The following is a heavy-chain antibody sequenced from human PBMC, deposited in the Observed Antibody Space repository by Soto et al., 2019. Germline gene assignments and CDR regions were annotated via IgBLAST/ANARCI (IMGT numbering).Heavy chain of an antibody. CDR2: LYPGDSDT. D-gene: IGHD6-6*01. Sequence: RESLKLSCKGSGYSFTSYWNGWVRQMPRKSLEWMGILYPGDSDTRYSPSFQGQVTISADKSISTAYLQWSSLKASDTAMYYCARGSLGTSIAARPSYYYGMDVWGQGTTVTVSS. CDR3: ARGSLGTSIAARPSYYYGMDV. CDR1: GYSFTSYW. V-gene: IGHV5-51*01. J-gene: IGHJ6*02.